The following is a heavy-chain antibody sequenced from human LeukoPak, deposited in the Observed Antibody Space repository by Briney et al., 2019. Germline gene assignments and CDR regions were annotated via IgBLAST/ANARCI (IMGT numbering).Heavy chain of an antibody. J-gene: IGHJ6*03. CDR2: IWYGGSKE. Sequence: GGSLRLSCAASGFTFSSYGMHWVRQAPGKGLEWVAVIWYGGSKEYYADSVKGRFTISRDNSKNTLYLQMNSLRAEDTAVYYCAKDGLAYCGGDCYRDYYYYMDVWGKGTTVTVSS. V-gene: IGHV3-30*02. D-gene: IGHD2-21*01. CDR3: AKDGLAYCGGDCYRDYYYYMDV. CDR1: GFTFSSYG.